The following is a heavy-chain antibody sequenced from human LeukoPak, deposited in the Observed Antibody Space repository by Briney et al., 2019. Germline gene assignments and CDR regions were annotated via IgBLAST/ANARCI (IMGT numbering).Heavy chain of an antibody. CDR1: GFTFNSYG. J-gene: IGHJ3*02. Sequence: PGRSLRLSCAASGFTFNSYGMHWVRQAPGKGLEWVAVIWHDGNNKYYADSVKGRFTISRDNSKDMLYLQMNSLRAEDTAVYFCAKDLTGYNYGDAFDIWGQGTMVTVSS. CDR2: IWHDGNNK. CDR3: AKDLTGYNYGDAFDI. V-gene: IGHV3-33*06. D-gene: IGHD5-18*01.